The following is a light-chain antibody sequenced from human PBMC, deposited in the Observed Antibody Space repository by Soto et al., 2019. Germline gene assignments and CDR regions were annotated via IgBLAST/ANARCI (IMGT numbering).Light chain of an antibody. CDR2: GSS. Sequence: VLTQSPGTLSLPSGHTPTLSCRSSQTIGSTYLAWYQQKPGQAPRLLIFGSSNRATGIPARFSGSGSGTDFTLRIRRLEPEDFAVYYCQKYASSPPLAFGGWPKVDIK. CDR1: QTIGSTY. J-gene: IGKJ4*01. V-gene: IGKV3-20*01. CDR3: QKYASSPPLA.